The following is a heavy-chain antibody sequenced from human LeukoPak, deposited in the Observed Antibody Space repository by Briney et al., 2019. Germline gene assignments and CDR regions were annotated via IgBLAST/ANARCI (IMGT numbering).Heavy chain of an antibody. CDR2: IKQDGSEK. V-gene: IGHV3-7*01. CDR1: GFTFSSYW. Sequence: PGGSLRLSCAASGFTFSSYWVSWVRQAPGKGLEWVANIKQDGSEKYYVDSVKGRFTISRDNAKNSLYLQMNSLRAEDTAVYYCARVHNDFWSGYLKYYYYYMDVWGKGTTVTVSS. J-gene: IGHJ6*03. D-gene: IGHD3-3*01. CDR3: ARVHNDFWSGYLKYYYYYMDV.